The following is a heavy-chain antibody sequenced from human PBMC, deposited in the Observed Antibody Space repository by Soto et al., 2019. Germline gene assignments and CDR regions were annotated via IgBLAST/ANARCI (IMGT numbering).Heavy chain of an antibody. V-gene: IGHV1-69*01. CDR1: GGTFSTSS. Sequence: QLQLVQSGTEVKEPGSSVKVSCKASGGTFSTSSFVWVRQGPGQGLEWMGGIIPIFTRTNFAQKLQGRVTFSADESTRTTYMELRSLTSEDTAIYYCARDVVRVTAGDSWGQGTVVTVSS. J-gene: IGHJ4*02. D-gene: IGHD2-21*02. CDR2: IIPIFTRT. CDR3: ARDVVRVTAGDS.